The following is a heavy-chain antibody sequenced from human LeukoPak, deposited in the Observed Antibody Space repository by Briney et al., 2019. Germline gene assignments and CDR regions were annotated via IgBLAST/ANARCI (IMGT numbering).Heavy chain of an antibody. Sequence: SGGSLRLSCAASGFIFSSYGMHWVRQAPGKGLEWVAFIRYDGSNKYYADSVKGRFTISRDNSKNTLYLQMNGLRAEDTAVYYCAKESPVVTGDYWGQGTLVTVSS. D-gene: IGHD2-21*02. CDR1: GFIFSSYG. CDR2: IRYDGSNK. CDR3: AKESPVVTGDY. J-gene: IGHJ4*02. V-gene: IGHV3-30*02.